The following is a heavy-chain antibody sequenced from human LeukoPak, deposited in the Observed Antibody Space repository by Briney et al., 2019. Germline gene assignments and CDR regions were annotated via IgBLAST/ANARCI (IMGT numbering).Heavy chain of an antibody. Sequence: SETLSLTCAVYGGSFSGYYWSWIRQPPGKGLEWIGEINHSGSTNYNPSLKSRVTISVDTSKNQFSLQLNSVTPEDTAVYYCARMTTVVIGTGNWFDPWGQGTLVTVSS. CDR2: INHSGST. CDR3: ARMTTVVIGTGNWFDP. V-gene: IGHV4-34*01. CDR1: GGSFSGYY. J-gene: IGHJ5*02. D-gene: IGHD4-23*01.